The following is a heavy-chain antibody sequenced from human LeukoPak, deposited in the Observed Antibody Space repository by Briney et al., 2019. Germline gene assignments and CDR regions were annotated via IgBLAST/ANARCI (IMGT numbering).Heavy chain of an antibody. CDR2: TYYRSKWYN. CDR1: GDSVFSNSAT. CDR3: ARGRPRLTYYSGSGSYLHS. V-gene: IGHV6-1*01. D-gene: IGHD3-10*01. J-gene: IGHJ4*02. Sequence: SGPGLRKSWEALSLTHTISGDSVFSNSATWNWIRQSPSRSLEWLGRTYYRSKWYNDYAVSVKSRITINPDTSKNQFSLQQNSVTPEDTAVYYCARGRPRLTYYSGSGSYLHSWGQGGMVSVSS.